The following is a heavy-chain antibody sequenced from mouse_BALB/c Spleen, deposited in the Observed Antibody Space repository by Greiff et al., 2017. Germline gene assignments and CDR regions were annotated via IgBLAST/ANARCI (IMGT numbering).Heavy chain of an antibody. V-gene: IGHV5-15*02. J-gene: IGHJ2*01. CDR1: GFTFSDYG. Sequence: DVHLVESGGGLVQPGGSRKLSCAASGFTFSDYGMAWVRQAPGKGPEWVAFISNLAYSIYYADTVTGRFTISRENAKNTLYLEMSSLRSEDTAMYYCARVKENGYLDYWGQGTTLTVSS. D-gene: IGHD1-1*02. CDR2: ISNLAYSI. CDR3: ARVKENGYLDY.